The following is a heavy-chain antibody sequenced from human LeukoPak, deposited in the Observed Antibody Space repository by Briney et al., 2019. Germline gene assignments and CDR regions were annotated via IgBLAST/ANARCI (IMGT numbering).Heavy chain of an antibody. CDR1: GFTFSSYA. CDR3: AIMHGYYDGSGFWVQ. CDR2: ISPSGDRT. Sequence: GSLRLSCAASGFTFSSYAMSWVRQAPGKGLEWVSFISPSGDRTSNADSVEGRFTISRDNTRNTLYLQMNSLRDEDTGVYYCAIMHGYYDGSGFWVQWGQGTLVIVSS. J-gene: IGHJ4*02. V-gene: IGHV3-23*01. D-gene: IGHD3-22*01.